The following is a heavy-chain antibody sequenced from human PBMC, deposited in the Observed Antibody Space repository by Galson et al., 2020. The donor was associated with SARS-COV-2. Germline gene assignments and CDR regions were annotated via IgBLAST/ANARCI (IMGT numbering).Heavy chain of an antibody. J-gene: IGHJ4*02. V-gene: IGHV4-31*03. D-gene: IGHD2-8*02. Sequence: SETLSLTCTVSGGSISSGGYYWSWIRQHPGKGLEWIGSIFYTGTTYYNPSLKSRVTISVDTSKNQFSLKLSSVTAADTAVYYCARDECTGGGWYCIDYWGQGTRVTVSS. CDR1: GGSISSGGYY. CDR2: IFYTGTT. CDR3: ARDECTGGGWYCIDY.